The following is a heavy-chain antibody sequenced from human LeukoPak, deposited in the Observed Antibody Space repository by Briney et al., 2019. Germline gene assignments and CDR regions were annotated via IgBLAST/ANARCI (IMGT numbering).Heavy chain of an antibody. J-gene: IGHJ4*02. V-gene: IGHV3-7*01. D-gene: IGHD3-16*01. Sequence: GGSLRLSCAASGFTFGNYWMTWVRQAPGKGLEWVANMNQVGGEIYYMDSVKGRFTISRDNAKNSLYLQMNSLRAEDTAVYYCARDHRGAFDYWGQGTLVTVSS. CDR2: MNQVGGEI. CDR1: GFTFGNYW. CDR3: ARDHRGAFDY.